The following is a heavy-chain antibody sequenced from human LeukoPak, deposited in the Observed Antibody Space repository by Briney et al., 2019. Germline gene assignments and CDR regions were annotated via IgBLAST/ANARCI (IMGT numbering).Heavy chain of an antibody. CDR2: ISYDGSNK. CDR3: ARGIAVAGPLLDYYYYYGMDV. J-gene: IGHJ6*02. V-gene: IGHV3-30*04. Sequence: PGGSLRLSCAASGFTFSSYAMHWVRQAPGKGLEWVAVISYDGSNKYYADSVKGRFTISRDNSKNTLYLQMNSLRAEDTAVHYCARGIAVAGPLLDYYYYYGMDVWGQGTTVTVSS. D-gene: IGHD6-19*01. CDR1: GFTFSSYA.